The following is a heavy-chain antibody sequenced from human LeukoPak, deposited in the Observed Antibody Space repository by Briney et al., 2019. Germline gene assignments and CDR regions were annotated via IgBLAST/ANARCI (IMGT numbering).Heavy chain of an antibody. V-gene: IGHV3-74*01. CDR2: INPDGTTT. J-gene: IGHJ4*02. CDR3: ARGGLGKYYQDY. D-gene: IGHD2-2*01. Sequence: GGSLRLSCAASGFSFSSDWMHWVRQAPGKGLVWVSLINPDGTTTRYADSVQGRFTLSRDNSKNTLYLQMNSLRAEDTAVYYCARGGLGKYYQDYWGQGTLVTVSS. CDR1: GFSFSSDW.